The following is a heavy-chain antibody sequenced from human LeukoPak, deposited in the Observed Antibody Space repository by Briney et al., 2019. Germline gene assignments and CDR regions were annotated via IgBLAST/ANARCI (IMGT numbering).Heavy chain of an antibody. CDR2: IYYSGST. D-gene: IGHD2-15*01. V-gene: IGHV4-39*07. Sequence: KPSETLSLTCTVSGGSISSSSYYWGWIRQPPGKGLEWIGSIYYSGSTYYNPSLKSRVTISVDTSKNQFSLKLSSVTAADTAVYYCARAQYCSGGSCLKDPNWFDPWGQGTLVTVSP. J-gene: IGHJ5*02. CDR1: GGSISSSSYY. CDR3: ARAQYCSGGSCLKDPNWFDP.